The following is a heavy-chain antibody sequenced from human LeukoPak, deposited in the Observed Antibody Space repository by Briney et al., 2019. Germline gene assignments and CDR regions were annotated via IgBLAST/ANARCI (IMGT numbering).Heavy chain of an antibody. CDR2: MYNSGST. V-gene: IGHV4-59*08. CDR1: SGSISSYY. CDR3: ARLENWYFDL. Sequence: SETLSLTCTAPSGSISSYYCTWIRQPPGKGLEWIGYMYNSGSTNNNPSLKSRVTISVDTSKNQFSLKLSSVTAADTAVYYCARLENWYFDLWGRGTLVTVSS. J-gene: IGHJ2*01.